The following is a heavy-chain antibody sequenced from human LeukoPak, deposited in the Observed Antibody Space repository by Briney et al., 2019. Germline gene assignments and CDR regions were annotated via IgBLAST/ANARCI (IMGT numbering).Heavy chain of an antibody. J-gene: IGHJ4*02. CDR2: IYYSGST. CDR1: GGSISSSSYY. Sequence: PSETLSLTCTASGGSISSSSYYWGWIRQPPWKGLEWIGSIYYSGSTYYNPSLKSRVTISVDTSKNRFSLKLSSVTAADTAVYYCARHNYGDYLVFYYWGQGALVTVSS. V-gene: IGHV4-39*01. CDR3: ARHNYGDYLVFYY. D-gene: IGHD4-17*01.